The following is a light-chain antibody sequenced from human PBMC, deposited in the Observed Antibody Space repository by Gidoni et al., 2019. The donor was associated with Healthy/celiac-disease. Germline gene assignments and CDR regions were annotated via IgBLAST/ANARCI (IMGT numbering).Light chain of an antibody. V-gene: IGKV3-15*01. CDR2: GAS. Sequence: EIVMTQSPATLSVSPGERATLSCRASQSVSSNLAWYQQKPGQAPRLLIYGASTRATGSTARFSGSGSGTEFTLTISSLKSEDLAVYYCQQYNNRSSPLTFGGGTKVEIK. J-gene: IGKJ4*01. CDR1: QSVSSN. CDR3: QQYNNRSSPLT.